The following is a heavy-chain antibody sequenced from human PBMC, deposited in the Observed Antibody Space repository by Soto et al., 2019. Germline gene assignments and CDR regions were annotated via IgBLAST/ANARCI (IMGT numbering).Heavy chain of an antibody. CDR1: GFTFSSYW. CDR3: TRDIGGRWAY. J-gene: IGHJ4*02. D-gene: IGHD3-16*01. CDR2: IDEYGNTI. Sequence: GGSLRLSCAASGFTFSSYWMHWVRQVPGKELLWVSRIDEYGNTIDYADSVRGRFTISRDNARNTLYLEMNSLRAEDTALYYCTRDIGGRWAYWGPGTLVTV. V-gene: IGHV3-74*01.